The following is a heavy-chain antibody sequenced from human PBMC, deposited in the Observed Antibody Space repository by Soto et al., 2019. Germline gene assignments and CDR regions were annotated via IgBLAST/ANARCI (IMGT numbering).Heavy chain of an antibody. V-gene: IGHV4-31*03. CDR1: GGSISSGGYY. D-gene: IGHD5-18*01. J-gene: IGHJ6*02. Sequence: QVQLQESGPGLVKPSQTLSLTCTVSGGSISSGGYYWSWIRQHPGKGLEWIGYIYYSGSAYSNPSPHSRVTITVDTSKNQFPLKLSSVTAADTAVYYCARGPRGYSYGPVGFYYYGMDVWGQGTTVTVSS. CDR3: ARGPRGYSYGPVGFYYYGMDV. CDR2: IYYSGSA.